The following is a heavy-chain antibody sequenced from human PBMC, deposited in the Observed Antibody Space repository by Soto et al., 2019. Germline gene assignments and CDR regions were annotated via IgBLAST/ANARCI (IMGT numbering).Heavy chain of an antibody. D-gene: IGHD1-26*01. CDR3: ARDREGVGAGLF. Sequence: EVQLVESGGGLVKPGGSLRLSCAASGFTFSSYSMNWVRQAPGKWLEWVSSISSSSNYIYYADSVKGRFTISRDNAKNSLYLQMNSLRAEDTAVYYCARDREGVGAGLFWGQGTKVTVSS. J-gene: IGHJ3*01. V-gene: IGHV3-21*01. CDR1: GFTFSSYS. CDR2: ISSSSNYI.